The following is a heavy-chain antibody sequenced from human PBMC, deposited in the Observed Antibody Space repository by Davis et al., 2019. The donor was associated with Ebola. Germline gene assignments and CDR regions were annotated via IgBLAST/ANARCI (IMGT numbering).Heavy chain of an antibody. CDR3: TRARYTGYYSDI. CDR1: GGSMRGYY. CDR2: ISTDGST. Sequence: SETLSLTCTVSGGSMRGYYWSWIRQAPGKGLEWIGYISTDGSTNYNPSLKSRVTISLDMSKTQFSLRLTSAAAADTALYYCTRARYTGYYSDIWGQGTLVAVSS. V-gene: IGHV4-4*08. J-gene: IGHJ4*02. D-gene: IGHD5-12*01.